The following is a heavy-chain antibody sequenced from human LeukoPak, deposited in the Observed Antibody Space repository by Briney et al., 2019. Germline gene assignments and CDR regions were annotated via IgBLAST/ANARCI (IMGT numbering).Heavy chain of an antibody. CDR2: IWNDGSNK. Sequence: PGGSLRLSCAASGFTFSSYVMHWVRRAPGKGREWVAVIWNDGSNKSFADSVKGRFTIPRDSSKNTLYLQMTSLRAEDTAVYYCASATGDNDAFDIWGQGTMVTVSS. J-gene: IGHJ3*02. V-gene: IGHV3-33*01. CDR3: ASATGDNDAFDI. D-gene: IGHD7-27*01. CDR1: GFTFSSYV.